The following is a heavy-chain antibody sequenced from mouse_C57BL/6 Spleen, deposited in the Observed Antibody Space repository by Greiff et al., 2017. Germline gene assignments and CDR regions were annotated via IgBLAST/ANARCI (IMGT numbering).Heavy chain of an antibody. Sequence: QVQLQQPGTELVKPGASVKLSCKASGYTFTSYWMHWVKQRPGQGLEWIGNINPSNGGTNYNEKFKSKATLTVNKSSSTAYMRLSSLTSEDSAVYYCAKSTYYSNYYFDYWGQGTTLTVSS. D-gene: IGHD2-5*01. CDR1: GYTFTSYW. V-gene: IGHV1-53*01. J-gene: IGHJ2*01. CDR3: AKSTYYSNYYFDY. CDR2: INPSNGGT.